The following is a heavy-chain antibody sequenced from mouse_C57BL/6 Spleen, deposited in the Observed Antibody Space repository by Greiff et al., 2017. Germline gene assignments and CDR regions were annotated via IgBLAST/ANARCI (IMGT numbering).Heavy chain of an antibody. Sequence: DVQLQESGPGLVKPSQSLSLTCSVTGYSITSGYYWNWIRQFPGNKLEWMGYISYDGSNNYNPSLKNRISITRDTSKNQFFLKLNSVTTEDTATYYCARDNSNSGFFAYWGQGTLVTVSA. V-gene: IGHV3-6*01. J-gene: IGHJ3*01. CDR1: GYSITSGYY. D-gene: IGHD2-5*01. CDR2: ISYDGSN. CDR3: ARDNSNSGFFAY.